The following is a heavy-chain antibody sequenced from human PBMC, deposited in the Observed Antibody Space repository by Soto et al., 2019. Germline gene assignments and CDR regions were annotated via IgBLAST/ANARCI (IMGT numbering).Heavy chain of an antibody. CDR2: IYYSGST. CDR1: GGSISSGGYY. Sequence: PSETLSLTCTVSGGSISSGGYYWSWIRQHPGKGLEWIGYIYYSGSTYYNPSLKSRVTISVDTSKNQFSLKLSSVTAADTAVYYCARARRDCSSNSCRHLYXSGQGTLCSVSX. D-gene: IGHD2-2*01. J-gene: IGHJ4*02. V-gene: IGHV4-31*03. CDR3: ARARRDCSSNSCRHLYX.